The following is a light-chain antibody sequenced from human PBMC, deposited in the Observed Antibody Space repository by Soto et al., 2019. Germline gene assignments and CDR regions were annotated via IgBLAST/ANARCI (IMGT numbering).Light chain of an antibody. V-gene: IGKV2-28*01. CDR2: LGS. CDR1: QSLLHSSGYVY. J-gene: IGKJ5*01. Sequence: IVMTQSPLSLPVTPGEPASISCRSSQSLLHSSGYVYLDWYLQKPGQSPHLLIYLGSDRASGVPDRFSGSGSGTDFTLKISRVEAEDVGVYFCMQCLQTPITFGQGTRLEI. CDR3: MQCLQTPIT.